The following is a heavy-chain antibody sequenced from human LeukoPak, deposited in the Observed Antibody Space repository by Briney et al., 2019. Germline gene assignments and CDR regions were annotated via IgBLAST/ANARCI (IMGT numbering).Heavy chain of an antibody. CDR2: IYYSGST. V-gene: IGHV4-39*07. D-gene: IGHD1-1*01. CDR1: GGSISSSSYY. CDR3: ARGTGTTDKNWFDP. Sequence: KSSETLSLTCTVSGGSISSSSYYWGWIRQPPGKGLEWIGSIYYSGSTYYNPSLKSRVTISVDTSKNQFSLKLSSVTAADTAVYYCARGTGTTDKNWFDPWGQGTLVTVSS. J-gene: IGHJ5*02.